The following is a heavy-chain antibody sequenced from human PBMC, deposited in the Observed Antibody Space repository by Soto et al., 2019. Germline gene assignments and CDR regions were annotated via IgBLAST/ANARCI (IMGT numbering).Heavy chain of an antibody. CDR3: AKTRGLPSAFDH. CDR1: GFTFSDHA. J-gene: IGHJ4*02. D-gene: IGHD6-13*01. V-gene: IGHV3-23*01. CDR2: ISRAGDSA. Sequence: PGGSLRLSCAASGFTFSDHAMSWVRQAPGEGLEWVSTISRAGDSAYFAVSVKGRFTISRDNSKNTLHLQMNSLRVGDTPVYFCAKTRGLPSAFDHWGQGSLVTVSS.